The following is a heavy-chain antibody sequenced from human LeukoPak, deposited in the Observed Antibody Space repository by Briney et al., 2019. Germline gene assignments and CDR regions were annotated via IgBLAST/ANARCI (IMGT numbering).Heavy chain of an antibody. CDR2: ISKSGTEI. Sequence: PGGSLRLSCAVSGFSFSGYEMNWVRQAPGKGLECLSYISKSGTEIYYADSVKGRFTISRDSAKGSLYLQMNSLREDDTAIYYCARRFDSWGQGTLVTVSS. CDR1: GFSFSGYE. J-gene: IGHJ4*02. CDR3: ARRFDS. V-gene: IGHV3-48*03.